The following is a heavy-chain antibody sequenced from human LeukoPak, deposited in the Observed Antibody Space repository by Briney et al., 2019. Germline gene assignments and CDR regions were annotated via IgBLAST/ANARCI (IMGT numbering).Heavy chain of an antibody. V-gene: IGHV1-24*01. CDR2: FDPEDGET. Sequence: GASVKVSCKASGYTFTGYYMHWVRQAPGKGLEWMGGFDPEDGETIYAQKFRGRVTMTEDTSTDTAYMELSSLRSEDTAVYYCATLIITGTTDAFDIWGQGTMVTVSS. D-gene: IGHD1-7*01. CDR1: GYTFTGYY. J-gene: IGHJ3*02. CDR3: ATLIITGTTDAFDI.